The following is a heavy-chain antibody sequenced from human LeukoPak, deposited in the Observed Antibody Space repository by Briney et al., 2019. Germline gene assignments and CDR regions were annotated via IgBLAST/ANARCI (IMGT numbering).Heavy chain of an antibody. J-gene: IGHJ4*02. D-gene: IGHD2-15*01. Sequence: PGGSLRLSCAASGFSFDFSGYAMSWVRQAPGKGLEWVSSITNNGIYTYYADSVKGRFTISTDNANNSLYLQMNSLRAEDTAIYFCARQPQVAHFDYWGQGTLVSVSS. CDR1: GFSFDFSGYA. CDR2: ITNNGIYT. V-gene: IGHV3-21*01. CDR3: ARQPQVAHFDY.